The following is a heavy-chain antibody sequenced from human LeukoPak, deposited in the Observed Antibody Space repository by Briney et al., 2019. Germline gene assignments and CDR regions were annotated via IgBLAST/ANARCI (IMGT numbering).Heavy chain of an antibody. D-gene: IGHD2-15*01. CDR1: GGSFSGYY. CDR2: INHSGST. CDR3: ASPLGYCSDSRCPQSWFDP. Sequence: SETLSLTCAVYGGSFSGYYWSWIRQPPGKGLEWIGEINHSGSTNYNPSLKSRVTISVDTSRNQFSLKLSPVTAADTAVYYCASPLGYCSDSRCPQSWFDPWGQGTLVTVSS. V-gene: IGHV4-34*01. J-gene: IGHJ5*02.